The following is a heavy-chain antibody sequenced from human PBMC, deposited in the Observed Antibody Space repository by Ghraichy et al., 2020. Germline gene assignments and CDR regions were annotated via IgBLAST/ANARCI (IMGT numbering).Heavy chain of an antibody. D-gene: IGHD5-12*01. Sequence: LSLTCAASGFTFSSYWMSWVRQAPGKGLEWVANIKQDGSEKYYVDSVKGRFTISRDNAKNSLYLQMNSLRAEDTAVYYCARGIVATFYYYYGMDVWGQGTTVTVSS. CDR1: GFTFSSYW. J-gene: IGHJ6*02. CDR2: IKQDGSEK. CDR3: ARGIVATFYYYYGMDV. V-gene: IGHV3-7*01.